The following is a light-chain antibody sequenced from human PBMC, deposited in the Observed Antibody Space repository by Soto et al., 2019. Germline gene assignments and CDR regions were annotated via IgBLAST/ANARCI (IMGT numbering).Light chain of an antibody. Sequence: EIVMTQSPATLSVSPGERATLSCRASQSVSRDLAWYQQKAGQAPRLLIYGASTRATGIPARLSGSRSGTEFTLTLSTLQSEDFAVYYCQQYNNWPALTFGGGTKLEIK. CDR1: QSVSRD. J-gene: IGKJ4*01. CDR2: GAS. CDR3: QQYNNWPALT. V-gene: IGKV3-15*01.